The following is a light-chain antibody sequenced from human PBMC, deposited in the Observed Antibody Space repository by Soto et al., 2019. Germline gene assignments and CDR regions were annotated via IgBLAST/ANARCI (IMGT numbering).Light chain of an antibody. CDR1: QSVSSN. Sequence: EIVMTQSPATLSVSPGERATLSCRASQSVSSNLAWYQQKPGQAPRLLISGASSRAADIPDRFSGSGSGTDFTLTINRLQSEDFAVYYCQQYNTWPRTFGQGTKVDIK. CDR2: GAS. J-gene: IGKJ1*01. V-gene: IGKV3D-15*01. CDR3: QQYNTWPRT.